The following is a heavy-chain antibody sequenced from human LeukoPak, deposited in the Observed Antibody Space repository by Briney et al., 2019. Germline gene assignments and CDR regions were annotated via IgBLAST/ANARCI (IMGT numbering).Heavy chain of an antibody. Sequence: GESLKISCKGSGYSFSSYWIGWVRQMPGKGLEWMGLINAADSDTRYSPSFQGQVFISVDKSISTAYLQWGNLKATDTALYYCARLPCTGGSCSKTFDYWGQGTLVTVYS. V-gene: IGHV5-51*01. CDR3: ARLPCTGGSCSKTFDY. J-gene: IGHJ4*02. CDR2: INAADSDT. D-gene: IGHD2-15*01. CDR1: GYSFSSYW.